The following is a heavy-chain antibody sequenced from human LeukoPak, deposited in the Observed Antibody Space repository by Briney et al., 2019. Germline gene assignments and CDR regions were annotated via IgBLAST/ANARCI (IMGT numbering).Heavy chain of an antibody. Sequence: GGSLRLSCAASGFTFSSYEMNWVRQAPGKGLQWVSSISGSGGNTYYADSVKGRFTISRDNSKNTLYLQMNSLRAEDTAVYYCARRAGAYSHPYDYWGQGTLVTVSS. J-gene: IGHJ4*02. V-gene: IGHV3-23*01. D-gene: IGHD4/OR15-4a*01. CDR3: ARRAGAYSHPYDY. CDR2: ISGSGGNT. CDR1: GFTFSSYE.